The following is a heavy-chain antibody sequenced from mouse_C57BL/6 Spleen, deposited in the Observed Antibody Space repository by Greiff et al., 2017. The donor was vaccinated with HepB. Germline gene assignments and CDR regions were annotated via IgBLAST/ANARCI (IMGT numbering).Heavy chain of an antibody. V-gene: IGHV1-64*01. Sequence: QVQLQQPGAELVKPGASVKLSCKASGYTFSSYWMHWVKQRPGQGLEWIGMIHPNSGSTNYNEKFKSKATLTVDKSSSTAYMQLSSLTSEDSAVYYCARLSYYYAGNWGQGTTLTVSS. J-gene: IGHJ2*01. CDR1: GYTFSSYW. CDR2: IHPNSGST. D-gene: IGHD1-1*01. CDR3: ARLSYYYAGN.